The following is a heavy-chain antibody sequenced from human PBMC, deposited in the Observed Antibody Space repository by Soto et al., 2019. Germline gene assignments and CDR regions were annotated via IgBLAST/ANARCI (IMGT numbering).Heavy chain of an antibody. V-gene: IGHV1-69*13. CDR1: GGTVSSYA. Sequence: SVKVSCKASGGTVSSYAITWVRQAPGKGLEWMGVFIPIFVSAHYAPKFQGRITITADESTSTAYMELSGLTSEDTAIYYCAGDVSSDTTGFRGYDLWGQGTQVTVSS. CDR3: AGDVSSDTTGFRGYDL. CDR2: FIPIFVSA. J-gene: IGHJ4*02. D-gene: IGHD3-10*01.